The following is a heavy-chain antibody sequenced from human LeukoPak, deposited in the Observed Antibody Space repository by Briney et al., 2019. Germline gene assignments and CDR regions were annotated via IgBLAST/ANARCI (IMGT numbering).Heavy chain of an antibody. V-gene: IGHV4-39*01. J-gene: IGHJ4*02. D-gene: IGHD2-8*01. Sequence: SETLSLTCTVSGDSIRSSSYYWGWIRQPPGKGLEWIGSINYSGSTYYNPSLRSRVTISVDTSKNQFSLKLSSVTAADTAVYYCARRRFVRGPDVVNPFDYWGQGTLVTVSS. CDR2: INYSGST. CDR3: ARRRFVRGPDVVNPFDY. CDR1: GDSIRSSSYY.